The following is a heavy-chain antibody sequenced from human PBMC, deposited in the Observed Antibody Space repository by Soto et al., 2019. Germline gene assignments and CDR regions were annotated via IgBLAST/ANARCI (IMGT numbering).Heavy chain of an antibody. V-gene: IGHV4-39*07. CDR2: IYNSGST. CDR1: GGSISSSGYY. J-gene: IGHJ4*02. CDR3: ARAKYDGSGKVTFLRPQPFFDY. D-gene: IGHD3-10*01. Sequence: SETLSLTCTVSGGSISSSGYYWGWIRQPPGKGLEWIGSIYNSGSTSYNPSLKSRITISVDTSKNQFSLKLSSVTAADTAVYYCARAKYDGSGKVTFLRPQPFFDYWGQGTLVTVSS.